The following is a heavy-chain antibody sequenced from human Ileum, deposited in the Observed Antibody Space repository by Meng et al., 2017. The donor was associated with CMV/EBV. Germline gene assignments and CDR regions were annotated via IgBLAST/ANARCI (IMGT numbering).Heavy chain of an antibody. CDR3: AREGLPNEGYVPYYFDS. J-gene: IGHJ4*02. V-gene: IGHV4-34*01. CDR1: GSFSGYY. D-gene: IGHD3-16*01. Sequence: GSFSGYYWSWIRQPPGKGLEWIGEINHSGSTNYTPSLKSRVTISVDTSKNQFSLKLSSVTAADTAVYYCAREGLPNEGYVPYYFDSWGQGNLVTVSS. CDR2: INHSGST.